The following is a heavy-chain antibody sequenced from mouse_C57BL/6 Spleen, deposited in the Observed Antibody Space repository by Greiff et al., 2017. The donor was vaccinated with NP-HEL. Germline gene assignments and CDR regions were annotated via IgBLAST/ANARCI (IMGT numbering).Heavy chain of an antibody. V-gene: IGHV6-3*01. Sequence: EVQGVESGGGLVQPGGSMKLSCVASGFTFSNYWMNWVRQSPEKGLEWVAQIRLKSDNYATHYAESVKGRFTISRDDSKSSVYLQMNNLRAEDTGIYYCTRDGYSGYWGQGTTLTVSS. CDR2: IRLKSDNYAT. CDR3: TRDGYSGY. CDR1: GFTFSNYW. D-gene: IGHD2-3*01. J-gene: IGHJ2*01.